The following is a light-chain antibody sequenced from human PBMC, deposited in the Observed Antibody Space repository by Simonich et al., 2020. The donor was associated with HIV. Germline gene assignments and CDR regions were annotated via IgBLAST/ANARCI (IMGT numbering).Light chain of an antibody. CDR2: GAS. J-gene: IGKJ4*01. CDR3: QQYDDWLLLT. CDR1: QSVSSN. Sequence: EIVMTQSPATLSVSPGERATPSCRASQSVSSNLDCDQQKPGQAPRRLIFGASIRATGIPARFSGSGSGTEFTLTITSMQSEDFAIYYCQQYDDWLLLTFGGGTKVEI. V-gene: IGKV3-15*01.